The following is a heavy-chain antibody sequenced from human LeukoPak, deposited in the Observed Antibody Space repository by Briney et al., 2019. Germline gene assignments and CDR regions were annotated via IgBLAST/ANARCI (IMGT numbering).Heavy chain of an antibody. CDR1: GLTFSDYY. D-gene: IGHD1-26*01. V-gene: IGHV3-11*01. Sequence: PGGSLRLSCAASGLTFSDYYMSWIRQAPGKGLEWVSYISSSGSTIYYADSVKGRFTISRDNAKNSLYLQMNSLRAEDTAVYYCASMVVGATRFDYWGQGTLVTVSS. CDR3: ASMVVGATRFDY. J-gene: IGHJ4*02. CDR2: ISSSGSTI.